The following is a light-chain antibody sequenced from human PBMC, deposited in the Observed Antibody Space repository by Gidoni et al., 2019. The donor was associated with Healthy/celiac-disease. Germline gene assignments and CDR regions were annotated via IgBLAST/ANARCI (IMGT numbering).Light chain of an antibody. CDR2: DAS. CDR3: QQRSNWPVT. CDR1: QGVSSY. V-gene: IGKV3-11*01. J-gene: IGKJ2*01. Sequence: EIVLTHSPATLSLSPGERATLSCRASQGVSSYLAWYQQEPGQAPRLLIYDASNRATGLPARFSGSGSGTDFTLTISSLGPEEFAVYYYQQRSNWPVTFGQGTRLEIK.